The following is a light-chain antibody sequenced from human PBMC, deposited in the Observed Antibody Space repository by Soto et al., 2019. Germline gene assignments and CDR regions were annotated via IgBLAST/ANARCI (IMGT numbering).Light chain of an antibody. V-gene: IGLV2-18*01. CDR2: DVS. Sequence: QSVLTQPPSVSGSPGQSVTISCSGTIDDVTAYYRVSWYQQTPGTAPKLMIYDVSNRPSGVPDRFSGSRSGTTASLTISGLQAEDEGDYYCSVYTLTSNYVFGTGTKLTVL. CDR1: IDDVTAYYR. CDR3: SVYTLTSNYV. J-gene: IGLJ1*01.